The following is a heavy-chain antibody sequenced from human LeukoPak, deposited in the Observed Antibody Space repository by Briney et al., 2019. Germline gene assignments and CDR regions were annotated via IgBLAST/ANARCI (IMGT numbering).Heavy chain of an antibody. V-gene: IGHV1-69*16. CDR2: ILPILGTT. J-gene: IGHJ4*02. Sequence: GASVKVSCKTSGGIFSSSTISWVRQAPGQGLEWMGGILPILGTTNYSQNFQGRVTITADESTSTAYMELTSLRSGDTAVYYCAREATYYYGSGSFDYWGQGTLATVSS. CDR1: GGIFSSST. CDR3: AREATYYYGSGSFDY. D-gene: IGHD3-10*01.